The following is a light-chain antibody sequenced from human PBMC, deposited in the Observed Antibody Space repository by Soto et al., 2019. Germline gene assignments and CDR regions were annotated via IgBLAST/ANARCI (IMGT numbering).Light chain of an antibody. CDR2: EVS. CDR3: SSYTSSSTLL. J-gene: IGLJ1*01. CDR1: SSDVGGYEY. Sequence: QSVLTQPASVSGSAGQSITISCTGTSSDVGGYEYVSWYQQHPGRAPKLMIYEVSNRPSGVSNRFSGSKSGNTASLTISGLQAVDDADYYCSSYTSSSTLLFGTGTKVTVL. V-gene: IGLV2-14*01.